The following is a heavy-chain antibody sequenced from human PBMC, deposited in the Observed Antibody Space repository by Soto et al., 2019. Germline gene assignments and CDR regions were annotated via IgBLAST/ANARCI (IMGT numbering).Heavy chain of an antibody. Sequence: DVQLVESGGCLIQPGGSLRLSCTVFGLTVSGKKYLAWVRQAPGKGLEWVSALYDVDGTYYADSVKGRFTTSGDSSKTSVYLQMNSLRPDDTAVYFCATWHQREHAYDIWGQGTAVTVSS. CDR1: GLTVSGKKY. CDR3: ATWHQREHAYDI. D-gene: IGHD1-1*01. V-gene: IGHV3-53*01. J-gene: IGHJ3*02. CDR2: LYDVDGT.